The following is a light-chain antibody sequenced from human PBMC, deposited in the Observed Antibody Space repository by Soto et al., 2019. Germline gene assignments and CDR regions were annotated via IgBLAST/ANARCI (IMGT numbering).Light chain of an antibody. J-gene: IGKJ1*01. CDR2: GSS. V-gene: IGKV3D-15*01. Sequence: EIVLTQSPATLSVSPGEGATLCCRASQSVSSDLAWYQHRPGQAPRLLISGSSTRATDIPDRFRGSGSGTVFTLTISSLQSEDFAVYYCQQYADWPRTFGQGTKVEIK. CDR3: QQYADWPRT. CDR1: QSVSSD.